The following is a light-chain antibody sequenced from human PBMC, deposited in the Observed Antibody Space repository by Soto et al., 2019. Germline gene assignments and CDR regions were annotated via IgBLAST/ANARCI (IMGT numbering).Light chain of an antibody. J-gene: IGKJ1*01. CDR1: QSVSSTL. CDR3: QHDCNSSWT. Sequence: ELVLTQSPVALSLSAGERATLSCRASQSVSSTLLTWDQQKPGQAHRLLNYGVSSRATGIPARFSGSGSGTDFTLTISRVEPEDFAVYFCQHDCNSSWTFGQGSRVEIK. CDR2: GVS. V-gene: IGKV3-20*01.